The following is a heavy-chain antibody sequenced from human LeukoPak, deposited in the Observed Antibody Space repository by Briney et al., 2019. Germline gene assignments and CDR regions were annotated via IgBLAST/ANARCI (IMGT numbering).Heavy chain of an antibody. CDR2: ISYDGSNR. CDR1: GFTFSSYA. J-gene: IGHJ4*02. CDR3: ARDRLWFGELFTQYYFDY. V-gene: IGHV3-30-3*01. D-gene: IGHD3-10*01. Sequence: GGSLRLSCAASGFTFSSYAMHWARQAPGKGLEWVAVISYDGSNRYYADSVKGRFTISRDNSKNTLYLQMNSLRAEDTAVYYCARDRLWFGELFTQYYFDYWGQGTLVTVSS.